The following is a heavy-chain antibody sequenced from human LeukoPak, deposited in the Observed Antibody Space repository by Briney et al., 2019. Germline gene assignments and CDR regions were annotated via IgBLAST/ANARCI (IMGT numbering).Heavy chain of an antibody. V-gene: IGHV3-13*04. CDR3: ARGDCSGGSCYPAPTNAFDI. CDR1: GFTFSSYD. D-gene: IGHD2-15*01. CDR2: IGTAGDT. J-gene: IGHJ3*02. Sequence: PGGSLRLSCAASGFTFSSYDMHWVRQATGKGLEWVSAIGTAGDTYYPGSVKGRFTISRENAKNSLYLQMNSLRAGDTAVYYCARGDCSGGSCYPAPTNAFDIWGQGTMVTVSS.